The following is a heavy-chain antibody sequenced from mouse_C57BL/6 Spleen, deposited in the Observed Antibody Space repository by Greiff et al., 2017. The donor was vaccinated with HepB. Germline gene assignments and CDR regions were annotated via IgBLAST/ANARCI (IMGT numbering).Heavy chain of an antibody. J-gene: IGHJ2*01. CDR3: AGRSLGYFYY. Sequence: QVHVKQPGAELVKPGASVKMSCKASGYTFTSYWITWVKQRPGQGLEWIGEIYPGSGSTNYNEKFKSKATLTVYTSSSTAYMQLSSLTSEVSAVYCIAGRSLGYFYYWGNATTLTVSS. V-gene: IGHV1-55*01. CDR1: GYTFTSYW. CDR2: IYPGSGST.